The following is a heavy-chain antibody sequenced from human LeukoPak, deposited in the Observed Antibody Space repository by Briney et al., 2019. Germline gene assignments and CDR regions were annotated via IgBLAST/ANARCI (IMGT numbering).Heavy chain of an antibody. V-gene: IGHV4-39*01. J-gene: IGHJ6*03. CDR3: ARYGRIWSGYYTPPYYYMDV. CDR2: IYYSGST. D-gene: IGHD3-3*01. Sequence: PSETLSLTCTVSGDSISSSSYYWGWIRQPPGKGLEWIGSIYYSGSTYYNPSLKSRVTISVDTSKNQFSLKLSSVTAADTAVYYCARYGRIWSGYYTPPYYYMDVWGKGTTVTVSS. CDR1: GDSISSSSYY.